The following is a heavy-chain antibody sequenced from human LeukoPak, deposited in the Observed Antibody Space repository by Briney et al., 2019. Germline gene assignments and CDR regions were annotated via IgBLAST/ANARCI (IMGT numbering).Heavy chain of an antibody. CDR2: ISWDGGST. CDR1: GFTFGDYA. J-gene: IGHJ4*02. V-gene: IGHV3-43D*03. CDR3: AGAYSTGEGLDY. D-gene: IGHD6-25*01. Sequence: GGSLRLSCAASGFTFGDYAMHWVRQAPGKGLEWVSLISWDGGSTYYADSVKGRFTISRDNSKNSLYLQMNSLRAEDTALYYCAGAYSTGEGLDYWGQGTLVTVSS.